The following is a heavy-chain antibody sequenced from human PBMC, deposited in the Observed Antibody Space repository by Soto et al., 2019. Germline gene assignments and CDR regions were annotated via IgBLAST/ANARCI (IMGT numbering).Heavy chain of an antibody. J-gene: IGHJ5*02. CDR1: GFTFSSYA. V-gene: IGHV3-23*01. Sequence: GGSLRLSCAASGFTFSSYAMSWVRQAPGKGLEWVSAISGSGGSTYYADSVKGRFTISRDNSKNTLYLQMNSLRAEDTAVYYCAKDRKGAAAGTGPDWFDPWGQGTLVTVSS. CDR2: ISGSGGST. D-gene: IGHD6-13*01. CDR3: AKDRKGAAAGTGPDWFDP.